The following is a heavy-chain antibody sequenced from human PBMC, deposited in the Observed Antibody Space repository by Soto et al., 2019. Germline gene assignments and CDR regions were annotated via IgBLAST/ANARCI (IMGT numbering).Heavy chain of an antibody. J-gene: IGHJ4*02. V-gene: IGHV3-33*01. CDR1: GFTFSSYG. Sequence: GGSLRLSCAASGFTFSSYGMHWVRQAPGKGLEWVAVIWYDGSNKYYADSVKGRFTISRDNSKNTLYLQMNSLRAEDTAVYYCARGSNIVATISHSVTAYFDYWGQGTLVTVSS. CDR2: IWYDGSNK. CDR3: ARGSNIVATISHSVTAYFDY. D-gene: IGHD5-12*01.